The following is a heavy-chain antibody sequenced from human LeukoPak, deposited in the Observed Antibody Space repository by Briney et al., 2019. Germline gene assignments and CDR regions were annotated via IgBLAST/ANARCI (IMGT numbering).Heavy chain of an antibody. CDR3: ARDARIAAAGTDYYYGMDV. J-gene: IGHJ6*02. D-gene: IGHD6-13*01. V-gene: IGHV4-59*01. CDR1: GGSISSYY. CDR2: IYYSGST. Sequence: SETLSLTCTVSGGSISSYYWSWIRQPPGKGLEWIGYIYYSGSTNYNPSLTSRVTISVDTSKNQFSLKLSSVTAADTAVYYCARDARIAAAGTDYYYGMDVWGQGTTVTVSS.